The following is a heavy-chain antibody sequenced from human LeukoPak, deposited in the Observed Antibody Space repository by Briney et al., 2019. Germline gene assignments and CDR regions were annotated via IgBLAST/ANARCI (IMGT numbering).Heavy chain of an antibody. CDR2: ISSSGSTI. D-gene: IGHD6-19*01. CDR3: ARDSAIAVAADY. Sequence: PGGSLRLSCAASGFIFSSYEMNCVRQAPGKGLEWVSYISSSGSTIYYADSVKGRFTISRDNAKNSLYLQMNSLRAEDTAVYYCARDSAIAVAADYWGQGTLVTVSS. V-gene: IGHV3-48*03. CDR1: GFIFSSYE. J-gene: IGHJ4*02.